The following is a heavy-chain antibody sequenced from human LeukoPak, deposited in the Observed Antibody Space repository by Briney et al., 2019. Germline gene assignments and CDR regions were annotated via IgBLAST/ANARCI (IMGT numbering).Heavy chain of an antibody. J-gene: IGHJ3*02. CDR1: GGSISSYY. V-gene: IGHV4-59*08. CDR3: ARLGYYDSSGYYYVGYAFDI. D-gene: IGHD3-22*01. Sequence: SETLSLTCTVSGGSISSYYWSWIRQPPGKGLEWIGYIYYSGSTNYNPSLKSRVTISVDTSKNQFSLKLSSVTAADTAVYYCARLGYYDSSGYYYVGYAFDIWGQGTMVTVSS. CDR2: IYYSGST.